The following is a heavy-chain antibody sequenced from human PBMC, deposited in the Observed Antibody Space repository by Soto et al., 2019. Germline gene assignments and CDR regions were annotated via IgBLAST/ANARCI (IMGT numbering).Heavy chain of an antibody. Sequence: QVQVMESGGGVVQPGRSLRLSCAASGFLVSTYSMHWVRQAPGKGLEWVALMSYDGSSKDYADSVKGRFTISRDNSRKTLYLQMNSLTIEDTAVYYCVRCWGTGDGSYLGYNWFDPWGQGTLVTVSS. CDR1: GFLVSTYS. J-gene: IGHJ5*02. CDR2: MSYDGSSK. V-gene: IGHV3-30*04. D-gene: IGHD1-1*01. CDR3: VRCWGTGDGSYLGYNWFDP.